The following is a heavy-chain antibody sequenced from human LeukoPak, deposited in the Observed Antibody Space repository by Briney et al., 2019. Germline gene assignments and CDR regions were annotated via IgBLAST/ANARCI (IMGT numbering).Heavy chain of an antibody. Sequence: SETLSLTCSVSGATMYDNYWSWIRQPPGKGLEWLGYIYTYDRERTSYNPSLKSRITMSLDTSNRQFSLRLISVTAADTAVYYCARDWGRVGLRGFDPWGQGTLVTVSS. D-gene: IGHD3-16*01. CDR2: IYTYDRERT. CDR3: ARDWGRVGLRGFDP. V-gene: IGHV4-59*12. CDR1: GATMYDNY. J-gene: IGHJ5*02.